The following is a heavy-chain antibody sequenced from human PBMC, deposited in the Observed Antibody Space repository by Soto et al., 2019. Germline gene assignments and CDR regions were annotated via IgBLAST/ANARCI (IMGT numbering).Heavy chain of an antibody. Sequence: GGPLRHSYPASEFTFSRDWLHQVHQGAGKGLVWVSRINMDGSSTNYADSVKGRFTISRDNAKNTLYLQMNSLRVDDTAVYYCARGPRGLYHHDYWGQGALVTVSS. J-gene: IGHJ4*02. CDR1: EFTFSRDW. CDR2: INMDGSST. V-gene: IGHV3-74*01. D-gene: IGHD2-2*01. CDR3: ARGPRGLYHHDY.